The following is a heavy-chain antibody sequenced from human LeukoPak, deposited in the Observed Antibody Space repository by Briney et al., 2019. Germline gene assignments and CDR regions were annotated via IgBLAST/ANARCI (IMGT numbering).Heavy chain of an antibody. V-gene: IGHV3-30*18. D-gene: IGHD1-26*01. J-gene: IGHJ4*02. CDR2: ISYDGSNK. CDR1: GFTFSSYG. Sequence: GRSLRLSCAASGFTFSSYGMHWVRQAPGKGLEWVAVISYDGSNKYYADSVKGRFTISRDNSKNTLYLQMNSLRAEDTAVYYCAKDKVGATTGGYYFDYWGQGTLVIVSS. CDR3: AKDKVGATTGGYYFDY.